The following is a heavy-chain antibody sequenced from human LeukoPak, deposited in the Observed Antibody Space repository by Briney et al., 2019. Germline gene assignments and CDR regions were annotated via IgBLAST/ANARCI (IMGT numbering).Heavy chain of an antibody. J-gene: IGHJ2*01. CDR3: ARDIYDSSGYLYFDL. D-gene: IGHD3-22*01. CDR2: ISSSGSTI. Sequence: PGGSLRLSCAASGFTFSSYEMNWVRQAPGKGREWVSYISSSGSTIYYADSVKGRFTISRDNAKNSLYLQMNSLRAEDTAVYYCARDIYDSSGYLYFDLWGRGTLVTVSS. CDR1: GFTFSSYE. V-gene: IGHV3-48*03.